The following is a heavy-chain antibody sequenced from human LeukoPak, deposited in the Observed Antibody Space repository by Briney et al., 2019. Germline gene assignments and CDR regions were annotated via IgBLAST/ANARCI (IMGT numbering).Heavy chain of an antibody. CDR1: GYTFTDYY. CDR3: VTFGRYQLPHDY. D-gene: IGHD2-2*01. J-gene: IGHJ4*02. V-gene: IGHV1-2*02. CDR2: INPNGGGT. Sequence: GASVKVSCKASGYTFTDYYMHWVRQAPGQGLEWMGWINPNGGGTNYAQKFQGRVTMTRDTSISTAYMELSRLRSDDTAVYYCVTFGRYQLPHDYWGQGTLVTVSS.